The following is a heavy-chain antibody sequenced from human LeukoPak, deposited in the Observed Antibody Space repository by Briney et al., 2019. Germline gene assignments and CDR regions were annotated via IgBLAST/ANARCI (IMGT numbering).Heavy chain of an antibody. J-gene: IGHJ2*01. V-gene: IGHV3-23*01. D-gene: IGHD6-19*01. CDR3: AKSMTLQWRGFFDL. Sequence: GGSLRLSCAAPGFTFSTYAMSWVRQAPGKGLEWVSTISDSGANTYYADSVRGRFTISRDNSKNTLYLQKNSLRADDTAIYYCAKSMTLQWRGFFDLWGRGTHVTVSS. CDR2: ISDSGANT. CDR1: GFTFSTYA.